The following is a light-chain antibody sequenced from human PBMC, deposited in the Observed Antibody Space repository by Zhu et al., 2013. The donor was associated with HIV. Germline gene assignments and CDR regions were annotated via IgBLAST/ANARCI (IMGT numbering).Light chain of an antibody. CDR3: QQYDSSPPVT. V-gene: IGKV3-15*01. J-gene: IGKJ4*01. CDR2: GAS. Sequence: VVMTQSPATLSVSPGEQITLSCRASQSLSNKLAWYQQRPGQAPRLLIYGASTRATDILSRFSGSGSGTDFTLTISRLEPEDFAVYYCQQYDSSPPVTFGGGTKVEIK. CDR1: QSLSNK.